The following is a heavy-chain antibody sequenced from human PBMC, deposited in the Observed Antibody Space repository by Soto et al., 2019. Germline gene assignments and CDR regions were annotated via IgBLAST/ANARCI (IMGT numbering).Heavy chain of an antibody. CDR2: INHSGST. Sequence: SETLSLTCAVYGGSFSGYYWSWIRQPPGKGLEWIGEINHSGSTNYNPSLKSRVTISVDTSKNQFSLKLSSVTAADTAVYYCASSYDFWSGPRRLDYWGQGTLVTVSS. J-gene: IGHJ4*02. CDR3: ASSYDFWSGPRRLDY. V-gene: IGHV4-34*01. CDR1: GGSFSGYY. D-gene: IGHD3-3*01.